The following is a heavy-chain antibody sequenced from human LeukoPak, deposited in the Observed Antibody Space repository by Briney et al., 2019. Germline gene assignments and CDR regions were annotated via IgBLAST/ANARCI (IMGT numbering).Heavy chain of an antibody. J-gene: IGHJ4*02. CDR3: ATTAATAGGPY. Sequence: GGSLRLSCAASGFTFTDFWMTWVRQAPGKGMEWVANIKEDSRATFYGASVKGRFTISRDNSKSSLYLQMNSLRVEDTAVYYCATTAATAGGPYWGQGTLVTVSS. CDR2: IKEDSRAT. CDR1: GFTFTDFW. V-gene: IGHV3-7*01. D-gene: IGHD6-13*01.